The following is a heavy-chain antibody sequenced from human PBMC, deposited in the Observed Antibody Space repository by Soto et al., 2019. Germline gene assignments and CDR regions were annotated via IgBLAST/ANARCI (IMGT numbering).Heavy chain of an antibody. Sequence: QVHLQESGPGLVRPSGTLSLTCAVSGASISSTTSGNWWSWVRQPPRKGLEWIGEIYHSGSTNYNPSRKSRVTMSVDKSTNQFSLELTSVTAADTAVYYCARMVGATLVDFWGQGTLVTVSS. CDR3: ARMVGATLVDF. V-gene: IGHV4-4*02. CDR1: GASISSTTSGNW. D-gene: IGHD1-26*01. J-gene: IGHJ4*02. CDR2: IYHSGST.